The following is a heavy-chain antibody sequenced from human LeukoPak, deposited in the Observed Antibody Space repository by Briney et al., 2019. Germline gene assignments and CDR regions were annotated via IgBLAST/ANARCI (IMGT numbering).Heavy chain of an antibody. V-gene: IGHV4-38-2*01. CDR3: ARGGYVEFQPLPDPNWSNP. D-gene: IGHD3-22*01. CDR2: IYHSGNT. CDR1: VYSISSGYY. J-gene: IGHJ5*02. Sequence: SEPLSLTCALSVYSISSGYYWGCMRQPPGKGLEWFGYIYHSGNTYYTPSLKTRVPISVDAPKHHFSLTLPSVTAADTPVYFSARGGYVEFQPLPDPNWSNPSGQGTLVTVSS.